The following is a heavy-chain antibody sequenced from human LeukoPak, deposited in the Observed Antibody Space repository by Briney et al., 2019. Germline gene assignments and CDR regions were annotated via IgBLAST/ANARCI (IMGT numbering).Heavy chain of an antibody. CDR3: GRDDWFAP. CDR2: IIPIFGTA. Sequence: SVKVSCKASGGTFSSYAISWVRQAPGQGLEWMGGIIPIFGTANYAQKFQGRVTITADESTSTAYMEPSSLRSEDTAVYYCGRDDWFAPGGQGTLVTVSS. J-gene: IGHJ5*02. CDR1: GGTFSSYA. V-gene: IGHV1-69*13.